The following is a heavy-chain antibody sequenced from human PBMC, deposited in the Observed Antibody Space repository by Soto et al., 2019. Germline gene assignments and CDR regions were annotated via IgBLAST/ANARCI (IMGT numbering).Heavy chain of an antibody. D-gene: IGHD3-3*01. J-gene: IGHJ5*02. CDR3: ARDFTIFGVVPHWLDP. CDR1: GGTFSSYA. CDR2: IIPIFGTA. Sequence: SVKVSCKASGGTFSSYAMRWVRQAPGQGLEWMGGIIPIFGTANYAQKFQGRVTITADESTSTAYMELSSLRSEDTAVYYCARDFTIFGVVPHWLDPWGQGTLVTVS. V-gene: IGHV1-69*13.